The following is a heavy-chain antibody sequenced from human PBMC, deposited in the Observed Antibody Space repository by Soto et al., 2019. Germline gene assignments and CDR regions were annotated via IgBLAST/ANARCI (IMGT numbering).Heavy chain of an antibody. D-gene: IGHD4-17*01. CDR2: ISYDGSNK. CDR3: ARVRGPVTYVSYFDY. J-gene: IGHJ4*02. CDR1: GFTFSSYA. Sequence: QVQLVESGGGVVQPGRSLRLSCAASGFTFSSYAMHWVRQAPGKGLEWVAVISYDGSNKYYADSVKGRFTISRDNSKNTLYLQMNSLRAEDTAVYYCARVRGPVTYVSYFDYWGQGTLVTVSS. V-gene: IGHV3-30-3*01.